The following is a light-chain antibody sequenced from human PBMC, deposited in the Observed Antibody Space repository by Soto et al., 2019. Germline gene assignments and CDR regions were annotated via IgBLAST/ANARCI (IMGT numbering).Light chain of an antibody. Sequence: QAVVTQEPSLTVSPGETVTLTCGSSTGAVTSGHYPYWFQQKPGQAPRTLIYDTSNKHSWTPARFSGSLLGGKAALTLSGAQPEDEAEYYCLLSYSGAGVVFGGGTQLTVL. CDR3: LLSYSGAGVV. V-gene: IGLV7-46*01. J-gene: IGLJ2*01. CDR1: TGAVTSGHY. CDR2: DTS.